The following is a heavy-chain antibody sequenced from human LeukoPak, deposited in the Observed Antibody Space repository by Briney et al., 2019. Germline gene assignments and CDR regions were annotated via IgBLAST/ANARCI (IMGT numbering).Heavy chain of an antibody. J-gene: IGHJ3*02. CDR1: GFTFSDYG. Sequence: PGGSLRLSCAASGFTFSDYGMHWVRQAPGKGLEWVAVISYDGGNKFYADSVKGRFTISRDNSKNTLYLQMNSLRTEDTAVYYCATSPARTVTRIDAFDIWGQGTMVAVSS. CDR2: ISYDGGNK. V-gene: IGHV3-30*03. CDR3: ATSPARTVTRIDAFDI. D-gene: IGHD4-17*01.